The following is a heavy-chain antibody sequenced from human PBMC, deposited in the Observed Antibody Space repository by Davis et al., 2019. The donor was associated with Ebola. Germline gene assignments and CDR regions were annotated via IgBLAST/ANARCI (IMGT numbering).Heavy chain of an antibody. CDR1: GGSISSGDYY. D-gene: IGHD3-22*01. CDR3: ARTYYYDSSGLTDAFDI. Sequence: LRLSCTVSGGSISSGDYYWSWIRQPPGKGLEWIGYIYYSGSTYYNPSLKSRVTISVDTSKNQFSLKLSSVTAADTAVYYCARTYYYDSSGLTDAFDIWGQGTMVTVSS. J-gene: IGHJ3*02. CDR2: IYYSGST. V-gene: IGHV4-30-4*01.